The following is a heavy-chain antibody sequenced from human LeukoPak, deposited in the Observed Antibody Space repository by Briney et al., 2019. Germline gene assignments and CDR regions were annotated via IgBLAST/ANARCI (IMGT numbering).Heavy chain of an antibody. CDR2: MNPNSGNT. D-gene: IGHD1-26*01. V-gene: IGHV1-8*02. J-gene: IGHJ4*02. CDR3: ARAKVGATNHFDY. CDR1: GYTFTSYY. Sequence: ASVKVSCKASGYTFTSYYMHWVRQAPGQGLEWMGWMNPNSGNTGYAQKFQGRVTMTRNTSISTAYMELSSLRSEDTAVYYCARAKVGATNHFDYWGQGTLVTVSS.